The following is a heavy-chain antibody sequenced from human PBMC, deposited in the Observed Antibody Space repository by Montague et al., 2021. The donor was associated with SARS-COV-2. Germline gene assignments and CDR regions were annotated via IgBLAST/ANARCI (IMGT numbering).Heavy chain of an antibody. D-gene: IGHD3-9*01. J-gene: IGHJ4*02. CDR1: GASIISSSYF. CDR2: IYSSGIT. V-gene: IGHV4-39*02. Sequence: SETLSLTCSVSGASIISSSYFWGWIRQPPGKGLEWIGSIYSSGITYYNPSLKSRATISVDTSRNQFSLTLSSVTAADTAVYYCARDCITIILGRMFDSWGQGTLVTVSS. CDR3: ARDCITIILGRMFDS.